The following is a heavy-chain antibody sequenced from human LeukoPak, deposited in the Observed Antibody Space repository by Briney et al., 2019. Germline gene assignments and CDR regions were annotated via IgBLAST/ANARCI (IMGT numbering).Heavy chain of an antibody. D-gene: IGHD3-3*01. Sequence: GGSLRLSCAASGFTFSSYWMHWVRQAPGKGLVWVSRINTDGSSTYYADSVKGRFTISRDNSKNTLYLQMNSLRSEDTAVYYCATINRDDFWSGYYYSAFDIWGQGTMVTVSS. V-gene: IGHV3-74*01. CDR2: INTDGSST. CDR1: GFTFSSYW. J-gene: IGHJ3*02. CDR3: ATINRDDFWSGYYYSAFDI.